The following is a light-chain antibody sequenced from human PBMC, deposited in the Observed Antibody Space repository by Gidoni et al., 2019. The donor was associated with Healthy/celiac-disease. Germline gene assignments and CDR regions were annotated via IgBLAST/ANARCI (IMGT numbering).Light chain of an antibody. V-gene: IGKV1-39*01. J-gene: IGKJ2*01. Sequence: DIQMTQAPSSLSASEGDRVTITCRASQSISSYLNWYQQKPGRAPKLLIYAASSLQSGVPSRFSGSGSGTYFTLTISSLQPEDFATYYCQQSYSTPYTFGQGTKLEIK. CDR1: QSISSY. CDR3: QQSYSTPYT. CDR2: AAS.